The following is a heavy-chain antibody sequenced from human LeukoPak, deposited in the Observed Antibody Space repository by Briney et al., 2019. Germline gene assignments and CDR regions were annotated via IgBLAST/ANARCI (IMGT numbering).Heavy chain of an antibody. CDR2: ISGDGGST. V-gene: IGHV3-43*02. CDR3: AKDSTVTRFDY. J-gene: IGHJ4*02. D-gene: IGHD4-17*01. CDR1: GFTFDDYA. Sequence: PGGSLRLSCAASGFTFDDYAMHWVRQAPGKGLEWVSLISGDGGSTYYADSVKGRFTISRDNSKNSLYLQMNSLRTKDTALYYCAKDSTVTRFDYWGQGTLVTVSS.